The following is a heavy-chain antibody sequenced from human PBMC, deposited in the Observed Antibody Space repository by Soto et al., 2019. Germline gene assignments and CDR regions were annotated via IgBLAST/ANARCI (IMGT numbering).Heavy chain of an antibody. CDR3: AFTFYSGSGGPEDLGH. CDR1: GFPFSDYG. Sequence: QVQLVESGGGVVHPGRSLRLSCAASGFPFSDYGMQWVRQAPGKGLEWVALISYDGSNKKYAGSVQGRFAISRDTSKNTVYLQMDTLRPEDTAVYYGAFTFYSGSGGPEDLGHWGEGTLVIVSS. CDR2: ISYDGSNK. D-gene: IGHD3-10*01. V-gene: IGHV3-30*03. J-gene: IGHJ4*02.